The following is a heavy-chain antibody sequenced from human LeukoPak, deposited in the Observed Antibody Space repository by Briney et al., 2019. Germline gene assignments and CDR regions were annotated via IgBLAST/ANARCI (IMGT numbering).Heavy chain of an antibody. V-gene: IGHV4-31*03. J-gene: IGHJ4*01. Sequence: SETLSLTCTVSGGSISSADYYWSWIRQHPGKGLEWIGYIYYSGSTYYNPSLKSRVTISVDTSKNQFSLKLSSVTAADTAVYYCARVLRSSGSPDYWGQGTLVTVSS. D-gene: IGHD3-22*01. CDR2: IYYSGST. CDR3: ARVLRSSGSPDY. CDR1: GGSISSADYY.